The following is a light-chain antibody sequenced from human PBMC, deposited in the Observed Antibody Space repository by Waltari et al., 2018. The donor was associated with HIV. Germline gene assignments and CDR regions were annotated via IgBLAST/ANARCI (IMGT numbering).Light chain of an antibody. CDR1: ALGDKS. V-gene: IGLV3-1*01. CDR2: QDN. CDR3: QAWGSSTSGV. Sequence: SYEVTQPPSVAVSPGQTASITCSGYALGDKSTWWYQQKPGQSPLLVISQDNKRPSGIPERFSGSSSGHTATLTISGTLPVDEADYYCQAWGSSTSGVFGRGTKLTVL. J-gene: IGLJ2*01.